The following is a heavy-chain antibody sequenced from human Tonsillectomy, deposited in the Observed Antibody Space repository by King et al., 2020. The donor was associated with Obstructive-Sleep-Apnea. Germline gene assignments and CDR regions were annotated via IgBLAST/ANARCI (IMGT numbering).Heavy chain of an antibody. J-gene: IGHJ4*02. CDR1: GGSFSGYN. CDR3: ARGYRWLGY. D-gene: IGHD6-19*01. CDR2: MNHSGNT. Sequence: VQLQQWGAGLLKSSETLSLTCAVYGGSFSGYNWSWIRQPPGEGLEWIGEMNHSGNTNYNPSLKSRVTISVDTSKNQFSLKLSSVTDADTAVYYCARGYRWLGYWGQGTQVTVSS. V-gene: IGHV4-34*01.